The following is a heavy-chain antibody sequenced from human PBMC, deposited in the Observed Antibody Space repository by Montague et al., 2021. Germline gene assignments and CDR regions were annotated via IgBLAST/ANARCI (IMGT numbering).Heavy chain of an antibody. J-gene: IGHJ4*02. D-gene: IGHD6-19*01. CDR3: AKRDSSGLHYFDY. Sequence: YLRLSCAASGFTFSSYAMTWVRQAPGKGLEWVSLTVGNGGNTFYADSVKGRFTISRDNSKNTLYLQMNSLRADDTAAYYCAKRDSSGLHYFDYWGQGTLVTVSS. CDR1: GFTFSSYA. V-gene: IGHV3-23*01. CDR2: TVGNGGNT.